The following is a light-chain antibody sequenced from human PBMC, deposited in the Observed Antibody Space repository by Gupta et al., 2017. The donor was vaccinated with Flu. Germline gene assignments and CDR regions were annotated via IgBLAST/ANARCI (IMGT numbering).Light chain of an antibody. J-gene: IGLJ3*02. Sequence: QSVLTQPPSASGTPGQRVTISCSGSSSNIGSNYVYWYQQLPGTPPKLLIYRNNQRPSGVPDRFSGSKSGTSASLAISGPRAEDEADYYCAAWDDSLSGWVFGGGTKLTVL. CDR2: RNN. CDR1: SSNIGSNY. CDR3: AAWDDSLSGWV. V-gene: IGLV1-47*01.